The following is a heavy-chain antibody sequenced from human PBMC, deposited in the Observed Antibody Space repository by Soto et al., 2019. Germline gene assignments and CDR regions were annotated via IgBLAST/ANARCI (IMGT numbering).Heavy chain of an antibody. CDR3: ARDRRVVGATLFDY. CDR1: GGSISSYY. J-gene: IGHJ4*02. V-gene: IGHV4-4*07. Sequence: SETLSLTCTVSGGSISSYYWSCIRQPAGKGLEWIGRIYTSGSTNYNPSLKSRVTMSVDTSKNQFSLKLSSVTAADTAVYYCARDRRVVGATLFDYWGQGTLVTVSS. D-gene: IGHD1-26*01. CDR2: IYTSGST.